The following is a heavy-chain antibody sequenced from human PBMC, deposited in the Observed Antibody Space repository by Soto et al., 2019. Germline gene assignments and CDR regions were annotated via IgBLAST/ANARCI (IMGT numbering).Heavy chain of an antibody. V-gene: IGHV3-66*01. CDR1: GFTVSIKY. CDR3: ARDPWAADY. J-gene: IGHJ4*02. Sequence: GGSLRLSCAASGFTVSIKYMSWVRQAPGKGLEWVSVIYSGGGTFYADSVRGRFTISRDNSKNTVNLQMNSLRAEDTAVYYCARDPWAADYWGQGTLVTVSS. D-gene: IGHD3-16*01. CDR2: IYSGGGT.